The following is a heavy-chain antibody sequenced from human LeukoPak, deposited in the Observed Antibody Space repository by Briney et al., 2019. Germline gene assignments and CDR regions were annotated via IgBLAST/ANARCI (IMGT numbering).Heavy chain of an antibody. CDR2: IYYSGST. CDR1: GGSISSGDYY. J-gene: IGHJ6*02. Sequence: SQTLSLTCTVSGGSISSGDYYWSWIRQPPVKGLEWIGYIYYSGSTYYNPSLKSQVTISVDTSKNQFSLKLSSVTAADTAVYFCARGEENGMDVWGQGTTVTVSS. CDR3: ARGEENGMDV. V-gene: IGHV4-30-4*01.